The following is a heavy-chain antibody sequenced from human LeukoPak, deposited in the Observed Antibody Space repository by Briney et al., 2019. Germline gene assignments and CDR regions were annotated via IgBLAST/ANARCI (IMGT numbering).Heavy chain of an antibody. D-gene: IGHD3-22*01. CDR3: ARDQGENYDSSGYYPY. CDR2: IFYDGSNK. V-gene: IGHV3-30*03. CDR1: GFTFSSYG. J-gene: IGHJ4*02. Sequence: PGRSLRLSCAASGFTFSSYGMHWVRQAPGKGLEWVAVIFYDGSNKYYADSVKGRFTISRDNSMKTLDLQMNSLRAEDTAVYYCARDQGENYDSSGYYPYWGQGTLVTVSS.